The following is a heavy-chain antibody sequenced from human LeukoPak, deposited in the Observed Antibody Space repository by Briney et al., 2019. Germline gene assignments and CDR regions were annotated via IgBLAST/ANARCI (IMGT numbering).Heavy chain of an antibody. Sequence: TGGSLRLSYAASGFTITESWMNWVRQAPGKGLEWVANMKPDGSEQYYVESVKGRFTISRDNAKSSLYLQMNSLRAEDTAVYYCARDFDYWGQGTLVTVSS. J-gene: IGHJ4*02. CDR3: ARDFDY. V-gene: IGHV3-7*01. CDR2: MKPDGSEQ. CDR1: GFTITESW.